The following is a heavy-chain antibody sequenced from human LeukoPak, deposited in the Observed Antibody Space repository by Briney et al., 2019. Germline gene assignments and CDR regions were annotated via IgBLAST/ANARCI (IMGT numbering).Heavy chain of an antibody. J-gene: IGHJ6*03. Sequence: ASVKVSCKASGYTFSSYGINWVRQAPGEGLEWVGWINPNSGGTNYAQKFQGRVTMTRDTSISTAYMELSRLRSDDTAVYYCARGYCSSTSCYSFRLGYYYMDVWGKGTTVTVSS. CDR2: INPNSGGT. D-gene: IGHD2-2*02. CDR1: GYTFSSYG. CDR3: ARGYCSSTSCYSFRLGYYYMDV. V-gene: IGHV1-2*02.